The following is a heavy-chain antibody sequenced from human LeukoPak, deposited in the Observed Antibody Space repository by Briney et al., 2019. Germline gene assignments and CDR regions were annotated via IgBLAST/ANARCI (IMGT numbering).Heavy chain of an antibody. V-gene: IGHV3-23*01. CDR3: AKKAQYNGNYPLDY. Sequence: GGSLRLSCAASGFTFTSYSMSWVCQAPGKGLEWVSGTSDRGDYTYYADSVKGRFTISRDNSKNTLYLQMNSLRAEDTALYFCAKKAQYNGNYPLDYWGQGTLVTVSS. CDR2: TSDRGDYT. J-gene: IGHJ4*02. D-gene: IGHD1-26*01. CDR1: GFTFTSYS.